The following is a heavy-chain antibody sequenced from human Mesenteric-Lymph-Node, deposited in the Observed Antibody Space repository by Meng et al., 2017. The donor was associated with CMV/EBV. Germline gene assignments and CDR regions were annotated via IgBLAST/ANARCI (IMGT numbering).Heavy chain of an antibody. Sequence: ASVKVSCKASGYTFTGYYMHWVRQAPGQGLEWMGWINPNSGGTNYAQKFQGRVTMTRDTSISTAYMELSRLRSDDTAVYYCAREPQAYSNYNYFDYWGQGTLVTVSS. CDR3: AREPQAYSNYNYFDY. CDR1: GYTFTGYY. V-gene: IGHV1-2*02. D-gene: IGHD4-11*01. CDR2: INPNSGGT. J-gene: IGHJ4*02.